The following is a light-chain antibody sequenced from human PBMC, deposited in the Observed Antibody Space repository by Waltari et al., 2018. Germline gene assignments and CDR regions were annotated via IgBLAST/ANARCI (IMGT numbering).Light chain of an antibody. V-gene: IGKV1-17*01. Sequence: DIQMTQSPSYLSASVGNTVTITCRASQGISSYLNWFQQKPGKAPKLLIYAASSLESEVPSRFSGSGSGTEFTLTISSLQPEDFAAYYCLQHNSYPYSFGQGTKVEIK. CDR3: LQHNSYPYS. CDR1: QGISSY. CDR2: AAS. J-gene: IGKJ2*03.